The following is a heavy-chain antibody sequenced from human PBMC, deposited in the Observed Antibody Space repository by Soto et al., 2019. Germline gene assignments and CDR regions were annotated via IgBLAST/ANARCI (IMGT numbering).Heavy chain of an antibody. CDR2: IIPISGRA. V-gene: IGHV1-69*13. CDR3: ARAEVATTPEGAFDI. D-gene: IGHD5-12*01. CDR1: GGTFSSYA. Sequence: GASVKVSCKASGGTFSSYAISWVRQAPGRGLEWLGGIIPISGRANYAQNFQGRVTITADESTSTAYTELSSLRSEDTAVYYCARAEVATTPEGAFDIWGQGTMVTVSS. J-gene: IGHJ3*02.